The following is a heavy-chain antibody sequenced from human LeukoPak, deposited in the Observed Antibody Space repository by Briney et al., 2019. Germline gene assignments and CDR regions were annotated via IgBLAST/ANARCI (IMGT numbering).Heavy chain of an antibody. CDR3: ATLLGYCSSTSCYDHY. CDR2: FDPEDGET. D-gene: IGHD2-2*01. J-gene: IGHJ4*02. Sequence: GASVKVSCKVSGSTLTELSMHWVRQAPGKGLEWMGGFDPEDGETIYAQKFQGRVTMTEDTSTDTAYMELSSLRSEDTAVYYCATLLGYCSSTSCYDHYWGQGTLVTVSS. V-gene: IGHV1-24*01. CDR1: GSTLTELS.